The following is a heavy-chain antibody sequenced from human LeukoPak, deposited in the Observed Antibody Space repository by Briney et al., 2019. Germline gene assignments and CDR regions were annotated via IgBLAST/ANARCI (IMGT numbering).Heavy chain of an antibody. V-gene: IGHV4-39*07. CDR2: IYYSWDT. D-gene: IGHD5-12*01. CDR3: ARVKRHSGYETRLDY. J-gene: IGHJ4*02. Sequence: GSLRLSCAASGFTFSSYAMSWIRQPPGKGLEWIGSIYYSWDTYYNPSLKSRVTISVDTSKNQFSLKLNSVTAADTAVYYCARVKRHSGYETRLDYWGQGTLVTVSS. CDR1: GFTFSSYA.